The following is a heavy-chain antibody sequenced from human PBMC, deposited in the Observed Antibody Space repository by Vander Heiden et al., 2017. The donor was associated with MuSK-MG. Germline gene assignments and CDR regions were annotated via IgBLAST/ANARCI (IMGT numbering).Heavy chain of an antibody. D-gene: IGHD3-22*01. CDR1: GFTFRDYY. Sequence: QVQLVESGGGLVKPGGSLRLSCAASGFTFRDYYMSWIRQAPGKGLEWVSYISSSSSYTNYADSVKGRFTISRDNAKNSLYLQMNSLRAEDTAVYYCAKNLYYYDSSGSIAYWGQGTLVTVSS. CDR3: AKNLYYYDSSGSIAY. CDR2: ISSSSSYT. J-gene: IGHJ4*02. V-gene: IGHV3-11*06.